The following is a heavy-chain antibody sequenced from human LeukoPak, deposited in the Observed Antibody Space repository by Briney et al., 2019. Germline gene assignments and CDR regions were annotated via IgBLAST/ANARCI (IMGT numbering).Heavy chain of an antibody. CDR2: ISSSSSYI. CDR3: ARVRSNNWNYVFPGGDAFDI. V-gene: IGHV3-21*01. D-gene: IGHD1-7*01. J-gene: IGHJ3*02. Sequence: GGSLRLSCAASGFTFSSYSMNWVRQAPGKGLEWVSSISSSSSYIYYADSVKGRFTISRDNAKNSLYLQMNSLRAEDTAVYYCARVRSNNWNYVFPGGDAFDIWGQGTMVTVSS. CDR1: GFTFSSYS.